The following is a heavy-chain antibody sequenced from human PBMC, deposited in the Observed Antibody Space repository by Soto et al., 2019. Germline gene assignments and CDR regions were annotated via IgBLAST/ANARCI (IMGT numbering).Heavy chain of an antibody. CDR2: IIPIFGTA. V-gene: IGHV1-69*06. D-gene: IGHD3-16*01. J-gene: IGHJ6*02. CDR1: GGTFSSYA. CDR3: ATKRMGGGPESYYYGMDV. Sequence: QVQLVQSGAEVKKPGSSVKVSCKASGGTFSSYAISWVRQAPGQGLEWMGGIIPIFGTANYAQKFQGRVTITADKSTSTACMELSSLRSEDTAVYYCATKRMGGGPESYYYGMDVWGQGTTVTVSS.